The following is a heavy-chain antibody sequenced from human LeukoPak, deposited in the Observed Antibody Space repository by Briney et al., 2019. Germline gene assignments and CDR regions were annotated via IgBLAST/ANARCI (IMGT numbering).Heavy chain of an antibody. D-gene: IGHD6-19*01. CDR3: VSSGASSAWYFDY. V-gene: IGHV4-59*01. CDR1: GGSISSYY. Sequence: SETLSLTCTVSGGSISSYYWSWIRQPPGKGLEWIGYICYSGSTNYNPSLKSRVTISVDTSKNQFSLKLSSVTAADTAVYYCVSSGASSAWYFDYWGQGTLVTVSS. J-gene: IGHJ4*02. CDR2: ICYSGST.